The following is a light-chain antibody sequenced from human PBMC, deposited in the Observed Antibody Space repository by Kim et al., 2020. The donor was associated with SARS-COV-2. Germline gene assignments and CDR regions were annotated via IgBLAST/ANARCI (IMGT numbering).Light chain of an antibody. CDR2: RDT. V-gene: IGLV3-9*01. CDR1: NIGSKN. CDR3: QVWDSSTVV. Sequence: GALGQTARITCEGNNIGSKNVHWSQQTPGQAPLLVIYRDTNRPSGIPERFSGSNSGNTATLTISRAQAGDEADYFCQVWDSSTVVFGGGTQLTVL. J-gene: IGLJ2*01.